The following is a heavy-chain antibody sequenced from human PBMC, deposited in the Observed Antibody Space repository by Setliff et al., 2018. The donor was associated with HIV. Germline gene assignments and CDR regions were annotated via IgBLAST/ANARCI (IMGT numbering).Heavy chain of an antibody. CDR3: VGGFWSGPLFDP. CDR1: GDSIRSRSFY. V-gene: IGHV4-39*02. J-gene: IGHJ5*01. Sequence: LSLTCNVSGDSIRSRSFYWGWIRQPPGTGLEWIGSIYYFGATYYNPSLKSRASISLDTSENHFSLKLYSVTAADTAVYYCVGGFWSGPLFDPWGRGTLVTVSS. CDR2: IYYFGAT. D-gene: IGHD3-3*01.